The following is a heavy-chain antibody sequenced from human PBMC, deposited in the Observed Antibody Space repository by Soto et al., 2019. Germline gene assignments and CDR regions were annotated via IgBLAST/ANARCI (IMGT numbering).Heavy chain of an antibody. Sequence: QVQLVESGGGVVQPGGSLRLSCAASGFTFSNYGMHWVRQAPGKGLEWVADITKNGRNKDYADSVKGRLAISRDNSKKTLEMEMNRLRVEDTAMYYCGRCNGDDCHSPFDYWGQGTLVTVSS. CDR2: ITKNGRNK. CDR3: GRCNGDDCHSPFDY. V-gene: IGHV3-30*03. D-gene: IGHD2-8*01. CDR1: GFTFSNYG. J-gene: IGHJ4*02.